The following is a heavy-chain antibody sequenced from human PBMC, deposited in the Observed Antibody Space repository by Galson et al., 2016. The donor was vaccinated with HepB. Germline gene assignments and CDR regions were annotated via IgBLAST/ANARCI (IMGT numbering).Heavy chain of an antibody. Sequence: SLRLSCAASGFTFSSYSMNWVRQAPGKGLEWVSLISSGSTYIYYADSVRGRFTISRDNAGNSLCLQMNTLRADDTAVYYCARASGGGYDWDYYYGMDVWGKGTTVTVSS. CDR2: ISSGSTYI. CDR1: GFTFSSYS. CDR3: ARASGGGYDWDYYYGMDV. J-gene: IGHJ6*04. D-gene: IGHD5-12*01. V-gene: IGHV3-21*01.